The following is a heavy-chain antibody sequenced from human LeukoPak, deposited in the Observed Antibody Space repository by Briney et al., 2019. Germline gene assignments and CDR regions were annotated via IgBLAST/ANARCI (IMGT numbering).Heavy chain of an antibody. V-gene: IGHV4-59*11. J-gene: IGHJ4*02. CDR3: ARGRALGGY. CDR2: IYYSGST. Sequence: SETLSLTCTVSSGSISSHYWSWIRQPPGKGLEWIGYIYYSGSTNYNPSLKSRATISVDTSKNQFSLKLSSVTAADTAVYYCARGRALGGYWGQGTLVTVSS. CDR1: SGSISSHY.